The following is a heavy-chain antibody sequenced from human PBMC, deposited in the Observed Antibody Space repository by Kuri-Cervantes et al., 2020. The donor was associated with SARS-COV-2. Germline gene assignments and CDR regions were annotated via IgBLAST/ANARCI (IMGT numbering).Heavy chain of an antibody. D-gene: IGHD7-27*01. J-gene: IGHJ4*02. Sequence: GESLKISCAASGFTFSDYYMSWIRQAPGKGLEWVSAISGNGGSTYYADSVKGRFTISRDNFKNTLYLQMNSLRAEDTAVYYCSKGLGLYYFDYWGQGTLVTVSS. V-gene: IGHV3-23*01. CDR3: SKGLGLYYFDY. CDR1: GFTFSDYY. CDR2: ISGNGGST.